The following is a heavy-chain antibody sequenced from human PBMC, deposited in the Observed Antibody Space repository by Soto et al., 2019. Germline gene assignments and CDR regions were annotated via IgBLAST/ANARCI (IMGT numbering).Heavy chain of an antibody. CDR1: GFTFSIYA. V-gene: IGHV3-23*01. D-gene: IGHD1-1*01. CDR2: LSASGGST. J-gene: IGHJ4*02. CDR3: AKAGTHPYFDY. Sequence: GSLSLSCAASGFTFSIYAMNWVRQAPGKGLEWVSALSASGGSTYYADSVKGRFTISRDNSKNTLYLQMDSLSAEDTAVYHCAKAGTHPYFDYWGQGTLVTVSS.